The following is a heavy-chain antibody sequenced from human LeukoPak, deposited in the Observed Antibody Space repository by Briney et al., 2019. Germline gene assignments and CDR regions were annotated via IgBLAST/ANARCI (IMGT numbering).Heavy chain of an antibody. CDR1: GFTFSSYA. V-gene: IGHV3-9*01. Sequence: GESLRLSCAASGFTFSSYAMSWVRQAPGKGLEWVSGISWNSGSIGYADSVKGRFTISRDNAKNSLYLQMNSLRAEDTALYYCAKADAWGQGTLVTVSS. CDR2: ISWNSGSI. J-gene: IGHJ5*02. CDR3: AKADA.